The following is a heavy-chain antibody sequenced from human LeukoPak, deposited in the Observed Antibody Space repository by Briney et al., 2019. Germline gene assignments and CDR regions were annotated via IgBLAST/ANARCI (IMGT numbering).Heavy chain of an antibody. CDR3: ARDGAYGDYFDY. Sequence: SETLSLTCTVSGGSISSYYWGWIRQPPGKGLEWIGYIYYSGSTNYNPSLKSRVTISVDTSKNQFSLKLSSVTAADTAVYYCARDGAYGDYFDYWGQGTLVTVSS. V-gene: IGHV4-59*01. D-gene: IGHD4-17*01. CDR2: IYYSGST. CDR1: GGSISSYY. J-gene: IGHJ4*02.